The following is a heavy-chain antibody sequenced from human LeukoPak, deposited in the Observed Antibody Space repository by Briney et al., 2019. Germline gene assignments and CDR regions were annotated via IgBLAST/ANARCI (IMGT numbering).Heavy chain of an antibody. D-gene: IGHD3-22*01. CDR3: ARGHRDYYDSSGYHSFDY. V-gene: IGHV1-69*05. J-gene: IGHJ4*02. Sequence: SVKVSCKASGGTFSSYAISWVRQAPGQGLEWMGGIIPIFGTANYAQKFQGRVTITTDESTSTAYMELSSLRSEDTAVYYCARGHRDYYDSSGYHSFDYWGQGTLVTVSS. CDR2: IIPIFGTA. CDR1: GGTFSSYA.